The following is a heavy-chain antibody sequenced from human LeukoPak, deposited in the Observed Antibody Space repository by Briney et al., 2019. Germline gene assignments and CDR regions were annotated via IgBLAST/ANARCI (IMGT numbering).Heavy chain of an antibody. D-gene: IGHD6-13*01. CDR2: IYTSGST. CDR1: GGSISSYY. CDR3: ARDRKQLARTPLNNWFDP. Sequence: PTETLSLTCTVSGGSISSYYWSWIRQPAGKGLEWIGRIYTSGSTNYNPSLKSRVTMSVDTSKNQFSLKLSSVTAADTAVYYCARDRKQLARTPLNNWFDPWGQGTLVTVSS. J-gene: IGHJ5*02. V-gene: IGHV4-4*07.